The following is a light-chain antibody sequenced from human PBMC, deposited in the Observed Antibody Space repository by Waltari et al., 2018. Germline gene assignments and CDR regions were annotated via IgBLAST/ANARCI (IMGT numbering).Light chain of an antibody. J-gene: IGKJ1*01. CDR2: LGS. CDR1: QSLLHSNGYNY. Sequence: DIVVTPSPLSLPVTPGEPAPISCRSSQSLLHSNGYNYLDWYLQKPGQSPQLLIYLGSNRASGVPDRFSGSGSGTDFTLKISRVEAEDVGVYYCMQSLRALWTFGQGTKVEIK. CDR3: MQSLRALWT. V-gene: IGKV2-28*01.